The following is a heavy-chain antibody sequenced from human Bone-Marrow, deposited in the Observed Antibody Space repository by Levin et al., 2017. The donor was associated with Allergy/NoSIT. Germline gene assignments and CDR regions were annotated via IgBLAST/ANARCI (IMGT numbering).Heavy chain of an antibody. CDR1: GFTFSSYA. CDR2: ISGSGGST. J-gene: IGHJ4*02. CDR3: AKGYCSGGSCYPLPEASELVATMGDY. Sequence: AGGSLRLSCAASGFTFSSYAMSWVRQAPGKGLEWVSAISGSGGSTYYADSVKGRFTISRDNSKNTLYLQMNSLRAEDTAVYYCAKGYCSGGSCYPLPEASELVATMGDYWGQGTLVTVSS. V-gene: IGHV3-23*01. D-gene: IGHD2-15*01.